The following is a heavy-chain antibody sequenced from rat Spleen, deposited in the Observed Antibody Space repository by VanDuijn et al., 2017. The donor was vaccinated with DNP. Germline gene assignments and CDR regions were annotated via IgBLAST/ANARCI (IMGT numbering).Heavy chain of an antibody. J-gene: IGHJ3*01. CDR3: ARHYYSSPFAY. CDR2: ISHDGGGT. V-gene: IGHV5-22*01. Sequence: EVQLVESGGGLVQPGRSLKLSCAASGFPFSDYFMAWVRQAPNKGLEWVASISHDGGGTFYGDSVKGRFTISRENAKTTLYLQMNSLRSEDTATYYCARHYYSSPFAYWGQGTLVTVSS. CDR1: GFPFSDYF. D-gene: IGHD1-2*01.